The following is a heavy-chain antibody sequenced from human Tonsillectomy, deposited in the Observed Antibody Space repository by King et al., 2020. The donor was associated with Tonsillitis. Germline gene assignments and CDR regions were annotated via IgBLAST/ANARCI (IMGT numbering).Heavy chain of an antibody. CDR2: IYYSGST. CDR3: ARVDSDSSSWYYFDY. Sequence: QLQESGPGLVKPSETLSLTCTVSGGSISSYYWSWIRQPPGKGLEWIGYIYYSGSTNYNPSLKIRVTISVETSKNQFSLKMSSVTAADTAVYYCARVDSDSSSWYYFDYWGQGTLVTVSS. J-gene: IGHJ4*02. D-gene: IGHD6-13*01. CDR1: GGSISSYY. V-gene: IGHV4-59*01.